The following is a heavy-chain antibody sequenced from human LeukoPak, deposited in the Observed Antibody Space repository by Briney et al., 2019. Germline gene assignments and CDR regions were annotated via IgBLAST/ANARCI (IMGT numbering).Heavy chain of an antibody. V-gene: IGHV3-23*01. CDR2: ISGSGGST. J-gene: IGHJ4*02. CDR3: ASQGDYAYGDYN. Sequence: GGSLRLSCAASGFTFSSYAMSWVRQAPGKGLEWVSAISGSGGSTYYADSVKGRFTISRDNAKNTLYLQMNSLRAEDTAVYYCASQGDYAYGDYNWGQGTLVTVSS. CDR1: GFTFSSYA. D-gene: IGHD4-17*01.